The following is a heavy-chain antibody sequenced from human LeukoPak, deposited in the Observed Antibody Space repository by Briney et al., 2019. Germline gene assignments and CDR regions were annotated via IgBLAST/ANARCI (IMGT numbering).Heavy chain of an antibody. CDR1: GGSFSGYY. Sequence: SETLSLTCAVYGGSFSGYYWSWIRQPPGKGLEWIGEINHSGSTNYNPSLKSRVTISVDKSKNQFSLKLSSVTAADTAVYYCARATGATHTFVFDYWGQGTLVTVSS. CDR3: ARATGATHTFVFDY. J-gene: IGHJ4*02. V-gene: IGHV4-34*01. D-gene: IGHD7-27*01. CDR2: INHSGST.